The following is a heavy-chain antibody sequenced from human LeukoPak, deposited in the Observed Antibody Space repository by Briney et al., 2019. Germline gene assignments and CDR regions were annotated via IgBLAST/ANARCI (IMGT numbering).Heavy chain of an antibody. CDR2: ISAYNGNT. CDR1: GYIFTTYY. Sequence: ASVKVSCKASGYIFTTYYMHWVRQAPGQGLEWMGWISAYNGNTNYAQKLQGRVTMTTDTSTSTAYMELRSLRSDDTAVYYCARDYGDYVFGVWGQGTLVTVSS. V-gene: IGHV1-18*04. D-gene: IGHD4-17*01. J-gene: IGHJ4*02. CDR3: ARDYGDYVFGV.